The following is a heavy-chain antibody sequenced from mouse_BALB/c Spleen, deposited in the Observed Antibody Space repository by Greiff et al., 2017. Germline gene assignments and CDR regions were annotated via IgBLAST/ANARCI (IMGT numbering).Heavy chain of an antibody. D-gene: IGHD2-3*01. V-gene: IGHV1-69*02. CDR2: IDPSDSET. CDR1: GYTFTSYW. Sequence: QVQLQQPGAELVKPGAPVKLSCKASGYTFTSYWMNWVKQRPGRGLEWIGRIDPSDSETHYNQKFKDKATLTVDKSSSTAYIQLSSLTSEDSAVYYCARLEGGYSMDYWGQGTSVTVSS. CDR3: ARLEGGYSMDY. J-gene: IGHJ4*01.